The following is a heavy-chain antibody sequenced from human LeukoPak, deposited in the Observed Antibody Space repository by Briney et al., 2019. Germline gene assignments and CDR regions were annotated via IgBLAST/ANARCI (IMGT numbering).Heavy chain of an antibody. CDR2: ISSSSSYI. J-gene: IGHJ4*02. Sequence: VGSLRLSCAASGFTFSSYSMNWVRQAPGKGLDWVSSISSSSSYIYYADSVKGRFTISRDNAKNSLYLQMNSLRAEDTAVYYCARSAAAGTFYFDYWGQGSLVTVSS. CDR1: GFTFSSYS. D-gene: IGHD6-13*01. CDR3: ARSAAAGTFYFDY. V-gene: IGHV3-21*01.